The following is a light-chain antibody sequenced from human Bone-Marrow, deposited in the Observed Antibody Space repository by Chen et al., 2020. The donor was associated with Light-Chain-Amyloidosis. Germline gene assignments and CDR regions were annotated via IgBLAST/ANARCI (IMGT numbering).Light chain of an antibody. J-gene: IGLJ3*02. CDR2: GDS. Sequence: SYVLTQPSSVSVAPGQTATIACGGNNIGSTSVHWYQQTPGPAPLLVVYGDSDRPSGIPERLSGSNSGNTATLTISRVEAGDEADYYCQVWDRSSDRPVFGGGTKLTVL. V-gene: IGLV3-21*02. CDR1: NIGSTS. CDR3: QVWDRSSDRPV.